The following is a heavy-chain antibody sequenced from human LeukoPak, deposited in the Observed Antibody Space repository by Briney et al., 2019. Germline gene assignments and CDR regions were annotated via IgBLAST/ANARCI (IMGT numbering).Heavy chain of an antibody. CDR3: ITPLPYSAQ. V-gene: IGHV3-15*07. J-gene: IGHJ4*02. CDR2: IKPKTDGETT. CDR1: GFTFINAY. Sequence: RGSLRLSCSASGFTFINAYMDSGRQTPGKGLEWVGCIKPKTDGETTECAAPVKDRFSISRDDSKSMMYLQMNSLKTEDTAVYYCITPLPYSAQGGQGTLVTVSS. D-gene: IGHD2-21*01.